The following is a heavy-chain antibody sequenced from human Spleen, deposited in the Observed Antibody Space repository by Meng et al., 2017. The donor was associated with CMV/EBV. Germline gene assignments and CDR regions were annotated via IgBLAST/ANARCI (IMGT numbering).Heavy chain of an antibody. CDR3: ARDLGISYYYGMDV. J-gene: IGHJ6*02. Sequence: ASVKVSCKASGYTFSRYGISWVRQAPGQGLEWMGWVGGCDGDTNYAPELQGRVTMTTDTSTSTAYMELRSLRSDDTAVYYCARDLGISYYYGMDVWGQGTTVTVSS. D-gene: IGHD1-26*01. V-gene: IGHV1-18*01. CDR1: GYTFSRYG. CDR2: VGGCDGDT.